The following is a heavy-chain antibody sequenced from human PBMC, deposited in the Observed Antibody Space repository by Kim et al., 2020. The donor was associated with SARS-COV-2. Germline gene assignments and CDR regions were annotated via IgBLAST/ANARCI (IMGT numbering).Heavy chain of an antibody. D-gene: IGHD2-2*01. J-gene: IGHJ3*02. CDR3: ANLLTLIVVVPAAHKNGAFDI. Sequence: FTISRDNSKNTLYLQMNSLRAEDTAVYYCANLLTLIVVVPAAHKNGAFDIWGQGTMVTVSS. V-gene: IGHV3-23*01.